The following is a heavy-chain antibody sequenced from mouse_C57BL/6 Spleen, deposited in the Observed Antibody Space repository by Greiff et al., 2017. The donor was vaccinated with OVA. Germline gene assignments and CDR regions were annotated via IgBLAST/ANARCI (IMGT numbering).Heavy chain of an antibody. Sequence: VQLQQSGAELVRPGTSVKVSCKASGYAFTNYLIEWVKQRPGQGLEWIGVINPGSGGTNYNEKFKGKATLTADKSSSTAYMQLSSLTSEDSAVYFCASGGSRFAYWGQGTLVTVSA. CDR2: INPGSGGT. J-gene: IGHJ3*01. CDR3: ASGGSRFAY. V-gene: IGHV1-54*01. CDR1: GYAFTNYL.